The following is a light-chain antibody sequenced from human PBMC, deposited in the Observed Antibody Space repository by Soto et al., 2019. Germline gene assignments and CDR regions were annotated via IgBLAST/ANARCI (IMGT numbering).Light chain of an antibody. CDR2: DVS. V-gene: IGLV2-14*03. Sequence: QSALTQPASVSGSPGQSITISCTGTSGDVGGYNYVSWYQHHPGKAPKLMIYDVSNRPSGVSNRFSGSKSGNTASLSISGLQPEDEADYYCSSYRTSNTRQIVCGTGTKLTVL. J-gene: IGLJ1*01. CDR3: SSYRTSNTRQIV. CDR1: SGDVGGYNY.